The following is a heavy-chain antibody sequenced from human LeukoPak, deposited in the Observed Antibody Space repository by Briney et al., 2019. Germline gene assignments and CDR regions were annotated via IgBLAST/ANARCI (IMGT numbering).Heavy chain of an antibody. V-gene: IGHV1-2*02. CDR2: INPNSGGT. J-gene: IGHJ6*04. CDR1: GYTFTGYY. CDR3: ARDGGVYDFWSGPRDV. D-gene: IGHD3-3*01. Sequence: ASVKVSCKASGYTFTGYYMHWVRQAPGQGLEWMGWINPNSGGTNYAQKFQGRVTMTRDTSISTAYMELSRLRFDDTAVYYCARDGGVYDFWSGPRDVWGKGTTVTVSS.